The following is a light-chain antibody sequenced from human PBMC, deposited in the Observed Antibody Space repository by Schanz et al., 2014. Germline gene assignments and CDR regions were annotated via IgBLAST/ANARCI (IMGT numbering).Light chain of an antibody. Sequence: DIQMTQSPSILSASVGDRVTITCRASQSVSGRLAWYHQKPGKAPKLLIYDASSLETGVPSRFSGSGSGTEFTLTISSLQPDDVATYYCQQYQSYPWTFGQGTKVEIK. V-gene: IGKV1-5*01. CDR1: QSVSGR. J-gene: IGKJ1*01. CDR2: DAS. CDR3: QQYQSYPWT.